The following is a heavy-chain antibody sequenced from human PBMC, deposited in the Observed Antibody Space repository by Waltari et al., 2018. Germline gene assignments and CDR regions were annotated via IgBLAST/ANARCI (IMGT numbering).Heavy chain of an antibody. CDR3: ARRAGGYCSGGTCYPEN. J-gene: IGHJ4*02. Sequence: QVQLVQSGAEVKKPGSSVKVSCTASGRTFSSYAISWVRQAPGKGLDWMGRIIPILGTANYAQNFQGRGTITADKSTSTAYMELSSLRSEDTAVYYCARRAGGYCSGGTCYPENWGQGTLVTVSS. D-gene: IGHD2-15*01. CDR2: IIPILGTA. CDR1: GRTFSSYA. V-gene: IGHV1-69*08.